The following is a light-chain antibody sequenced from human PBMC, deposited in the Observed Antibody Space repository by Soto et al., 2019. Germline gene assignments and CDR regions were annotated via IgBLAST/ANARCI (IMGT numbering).Light chain of an antibody. CDR2: GAS. CDR3: QQSYSRPRT. CDR1: QNIDMY. V-gene: IGKV1-39*01. Sequence: SVSATINDTVTISFRASQNIDMYLNWYQQKPGKAPRVLISGASSLQTGVPSRFSGSGSGTDFTLTISSLQPEDFATYFCQQSYSRPRTFGQGSKV. J-gene: IGKJ1*01.